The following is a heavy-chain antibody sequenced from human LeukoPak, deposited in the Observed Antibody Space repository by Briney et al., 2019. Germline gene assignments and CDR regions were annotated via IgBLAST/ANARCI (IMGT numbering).Heavy chain of an antibody. V-gene: IGHV4-34*01. Sequence: NPGATLSLTCALYGGSFSGYYRSWIRQPPGKGLEWIGEINHSGSTNYNPALESRLTISVDTSKNQFSLKLSSVTAADTAVYYCARGYCSSTSCYPGGFDGMDVWGKGTTVTVSS. CDR1: GGSFSGYY. CDR2: INHSGST. J-gene: IGHJ6*04. D-gene: IGHD2-2*01. CDR3: ARGYCSSTSCYPGGFDGMDV.